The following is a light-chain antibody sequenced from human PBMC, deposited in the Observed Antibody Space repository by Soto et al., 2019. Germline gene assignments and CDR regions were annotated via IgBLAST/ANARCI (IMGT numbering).Light chain of an antibody. V-gene: IGLV1-40*01. CDR1: SSNIGAGYD. Sequence: QLVLTQPPSVSGAPGQRVTISCTRSSSNIGAGYDVHWYQQLPGTAPKLLIYDSNNRPSGVPDRFSGSKSGTSASLAITGLQAEDEADYYCQSYDSSLSGSTVFGTGTKLTVL. CDR3: QSYDSSLSGSTV. J-gene: IGLJ1*01. CDR2: DSN.